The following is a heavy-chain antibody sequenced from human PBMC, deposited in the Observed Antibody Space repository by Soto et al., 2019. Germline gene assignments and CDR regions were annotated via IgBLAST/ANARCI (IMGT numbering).Heavy chain of an antibody. D-gene: IGHD1-1*01. CDR2: IYYSGST. CDR1: CCSIISYY. V-gene: IGHV4-59*01. J-gene: IGHJ4*02. CDR3: ASDKHGTTIDY. Sequence: SGTLCLTCTFSCCSIISYYWSWILQPPGKGLEWIGYIYYSGSTNYNPSLKSRVTISVDTSKNQFSLKLSSVTAADTAVYYCASDKHGTTIDYWGQGTRVTVAS.